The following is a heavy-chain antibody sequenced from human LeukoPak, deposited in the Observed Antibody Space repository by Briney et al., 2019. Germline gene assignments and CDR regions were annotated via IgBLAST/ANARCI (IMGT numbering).Heavy chain of an antibody. V-gene: IGHV4-59*02. CDR1: GDSVSHYY. CDR2: ISNNGDS. J-gene: IGHJ4*02. D-gene: IGHD5-24*01. Sequence: SETLSLTCTVSGDSVSHYYWNWIRQPPGKALELIGYISNNGDSNYNPSLKSRVTMSQDTSKNQLSLRLTSVTAADTAVYFCTSGTREPDFWGQGTLVTVSS. CDR3: TSGTREPDF.